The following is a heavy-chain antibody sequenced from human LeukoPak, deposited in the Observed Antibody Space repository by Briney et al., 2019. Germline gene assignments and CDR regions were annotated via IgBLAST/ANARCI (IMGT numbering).Heavy chain of an antibody. J-gene: IGHJ4*02. CDR1: GFTFSSYG. CDR2: ISYDGSNK. CDR3: AKDYYGSGSYFDY. D-gene: IGHD3-10*01. Sequence: GGSLRLSCAAPGFTFSSYGMHWVRQAPGKGLEWVAVISYDGSNKYYADSVKGRFTISRDNSKNTLYLQMNSQRAEDTAVYYCAKDYYGSGSYFDYWGQGTLVTVSS. V-gene: IGHV3-30*18.